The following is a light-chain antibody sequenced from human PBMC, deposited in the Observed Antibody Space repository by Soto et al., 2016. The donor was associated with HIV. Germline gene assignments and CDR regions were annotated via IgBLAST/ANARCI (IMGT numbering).Light chain of an antibody. CDR2: KAS. Sequence: DIQMTQFPSTLSASIGDRVTITCRASQSISFWLAWYQQKPGKAPKVLIYKASSLESGVPSRFSGSGSGTEFTLTISSLQPDDFATYYCQQYNSYPYTFGQGTKLEIK. J-gene: IGKJ2*01. V-gene: IGKV1-5*03. CDR1: QSISFW. CDR3: QQYNSYPYT.